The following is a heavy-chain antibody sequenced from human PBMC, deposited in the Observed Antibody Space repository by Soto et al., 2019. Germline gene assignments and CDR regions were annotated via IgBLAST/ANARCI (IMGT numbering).Heavy chain of an antibody. CDR3: ATHTYYYDSSGYGPVDY. V-gene: IGHV1-69*13. CDR1: GGTFSSYA. D-gene: IGHD3-22*01. Sequence: SVKVSCKASGGTFSSYAISWVRQAPGQGLEWMGGVIPIFGTANYAQKFQGRVTITADESTSTAYMELSSLRSEDTAVYYCATHTYYYDSSGYGPVDYWGQGTLVTVS. CDR2: VIPIFGTA. J-gene: IGHJ4*02.